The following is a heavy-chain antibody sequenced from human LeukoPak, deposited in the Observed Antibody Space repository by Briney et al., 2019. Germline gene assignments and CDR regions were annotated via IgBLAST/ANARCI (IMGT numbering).Heavy chain of an antibody. J-gene: IGHJ4*02. CDR3: ARVGSGSSYRPFDY. D-gene: IGHD3-10*01. CDR2: IKEDESEK. Sequence: GGSLRLSCAVSGFTFSSYWMSWVRQAPGNGPEWVANIKEDESEKNYVDSVKGRFTIPRDSAKNSLYLQMNSLRAEDTAVYYCARVGSGSSYRPFDYWGQGTLVTVSS. V-gene: IGHV3-7*01. CDR1: GFTFSSYW.